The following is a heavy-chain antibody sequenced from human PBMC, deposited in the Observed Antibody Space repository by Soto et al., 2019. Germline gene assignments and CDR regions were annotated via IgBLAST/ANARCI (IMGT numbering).Heavy chain of an antibody. V-gene: IGHV1-8*01. CDR3: ARGGSYYDFWSAFHPISSYYGMDV. D-gene: IGHD3-3*01. CDR2: LNPNSGNT. J-gene: IGHJ6*02. CDR1: GYTFTSYD. Sequence: QVQLVQSGAEVKKPGASVKVSCKASGYTFTSYDINWVRQATGQGLEWMGWLNPNSGNTGYAQKFQGRVNMTRNTSISTAYMELSSLRSEDTAVYYCARGGSYYDFWSAFHPISSYYGMDVWGQGTTVTVSS.